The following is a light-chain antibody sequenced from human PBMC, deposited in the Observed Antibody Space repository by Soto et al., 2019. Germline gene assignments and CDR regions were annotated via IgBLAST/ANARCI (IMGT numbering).Light chain of an antibody. V-gene: IGLV1-47*01. CDR3: AAWDDRLSGPGVV. CDR1: SSNVGSYY. Sequence: QSVLTQPPSASGTPGQRVTISCSGSSSNVGSYYVYWYQQLPGTAPKLLIYRNNQRPSGVPDRFSGSKSGTSASLAISGLRSEDEADYHCAAWDDRLSGPGVVFGGGTKLTVL. J-gene: IGLJ2*01. CDR2: RNN.